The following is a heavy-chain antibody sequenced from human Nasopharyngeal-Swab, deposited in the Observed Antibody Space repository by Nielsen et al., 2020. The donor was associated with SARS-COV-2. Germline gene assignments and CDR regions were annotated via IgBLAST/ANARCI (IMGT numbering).Heavy chain of an antibody. CDR2: IYFSGYT. CDR3: ARDAQAARQFDY. V-gene: IGHV4-4*07. D-gene: IGHD6-6*01. Sequence: RQATGKGLEWIGRIYFSGYTNYSPSLRSRVTMSVDTSKNQFSLKLTSVTAADTAVYFCARDAQAARQFDYWGQGALVTVSS. J-gene: IGHJ4*02.